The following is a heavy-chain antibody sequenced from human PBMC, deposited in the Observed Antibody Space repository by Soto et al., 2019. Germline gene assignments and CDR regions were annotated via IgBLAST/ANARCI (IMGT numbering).Heavy chain of an antibody. CDR2: ISGSGGST. CDR1: GFTFSSYA. Sequence: GGSLRLSCAASGFTFSSYAMSWVRQAPGKGLEWVSAISGSGGSTYYADSVKGRFTISRDQSKNTLYLQMNSLRADDTAVYYCAKEVRYFDLSPFGYWGQGTLVTVSS. V-gene: IGHV3-23*01. CDR3: AKEVRYFDLSPFGY. D-gene: IGHD3-9*01. J-gene: IGHJ4*02.